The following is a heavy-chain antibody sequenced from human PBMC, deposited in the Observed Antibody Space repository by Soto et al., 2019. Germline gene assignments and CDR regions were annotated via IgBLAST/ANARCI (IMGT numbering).Heavy chain of an antibody. CDR3: ARDESAVAGTWGPGSDY. Sequence: QVQLVQSGAEVKKPGASVKVSCKASGYTFTSYAMHWVRQAPGQRLEWMGWINAGNGNTKYSQKFQGRVTITRDTSASTAYMELSSLRSEDTAVYYCARDESAVAGTWGPGSDYWGQGTLVTVSS. D-gene: IGHD6-19*01. J-gene: IGHJ4*02. CDR1: GYTFTSYA. CDR2: INAGNGNT. V-gene: IGHV1-3*01.